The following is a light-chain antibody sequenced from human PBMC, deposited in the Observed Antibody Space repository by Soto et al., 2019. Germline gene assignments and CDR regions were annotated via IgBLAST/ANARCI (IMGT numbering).Light chain of an antibody. J-gene: IGKJ1*01. V-gene: IGKV1-5*01. CDR1: QSISSW. CDR3: HQRQSWPRT. CDR2: DAS. Sequence: DIQMTQSPSTLSASVGDRVTITCRASQSISSWLAWYQQKPGKAPKLLIYDASSLESGVPSRFGGSGSGTEFTLTISDVQPEDFALYYCHQRQSWPRTFGQGTKVDI.